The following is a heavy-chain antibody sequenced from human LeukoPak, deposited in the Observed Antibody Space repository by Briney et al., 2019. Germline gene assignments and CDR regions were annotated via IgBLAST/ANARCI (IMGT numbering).Heavy chain of an antibody. J-gene: IGHJ4*02. CDR2: ISYDGSNK. CDR3: AGSGRGDY. Sequence: PGRSLRLSCAASGFTFSSYAMHWVRQAPGKGLEWVAVISYDGSNKYYADSVKGRFTISRDNSKNTLYLQMNSLRAEDTAVYYCAGSGRGDYWGQGTLVTVSS. CDR1: GFTFSSYA. D-gene: IGHD1-26*01. V-gene: IGHV3-30*04.